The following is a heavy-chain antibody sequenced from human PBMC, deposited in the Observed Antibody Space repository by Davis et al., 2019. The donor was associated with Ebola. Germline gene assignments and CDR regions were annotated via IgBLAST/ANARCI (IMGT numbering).Heavy chain of an antibody. CDR1: GGSISSYY. V-gene: IGHV4-34*01. Sequence: SETLSLTCTVSGGSISSYYWSWIRQPPGKGLEWSGEINHSGSTNYNPSLKSRVTISVDTSKNQFSLKLSSVTAADTAVYYCARDGYNFSYFDYWGQGILITVSS. J-gene: IGHJ4*02. D-gene: IGHD5-24*01. CDR3: ARDGYNFSYFDY. CDR2: INHSGST.